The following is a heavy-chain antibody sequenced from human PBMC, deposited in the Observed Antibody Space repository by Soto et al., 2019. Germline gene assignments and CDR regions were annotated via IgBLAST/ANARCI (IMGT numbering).Heavy chain of an antibody. CDR3: ARATVTTDPHYYYGMDV. V-gene: IGHV1-2*02. Sequence: ASVKVSCKASGYTFTGYYMHWVRQAPGQGLEWMGWINPNSGGTNYAQKFQGRVTMTRDTSISTAYMELRRLRSDDTAVYYCARATVTTDPHYYYGMDVWGQGTTVTVSS. J-gene: IGHJ6*02. D-gene: IGHD4-4*01. CDR2: INPNSGGT. CDR1: GYTFTGYY.